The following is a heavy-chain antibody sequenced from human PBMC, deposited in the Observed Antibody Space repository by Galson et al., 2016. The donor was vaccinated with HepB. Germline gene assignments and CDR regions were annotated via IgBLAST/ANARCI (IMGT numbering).Heavy chain of an antibody. D-gene: IGHD6-19*01. Sequence: PSLVKPTQTLTLTCPFSGFSLTSTTVGVGWFRQPPGKAPEWLALIYWNYDNRYSTSLKSRLTLTKDTSKNQVVLTMNNMDTVGTAKYYCAHGSGWVFDYWGQGILVTVSS. J-gene: IGHJ4*02. CDR3: AHGSGWVFDY. CDR1: GFSLTSTTVG. CDR2: IYWNYDN. V-gene: IGHV2-5*01.